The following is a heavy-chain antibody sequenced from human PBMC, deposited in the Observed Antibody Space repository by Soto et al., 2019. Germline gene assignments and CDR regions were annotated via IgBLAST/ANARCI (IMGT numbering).Heavy chain of an antibody. Sequence: GGSLRLSCAASGFTFDDYAMHWVRQAPGKGLEWVSGISWNSGSIGYADSVKGRFTISRDNAKNSLYLQMNSLRAEDTALYYCAKVRGDGVGFAYSGQGSLVPGSA. CDR3: AKVRGDGVGFAY. CDR2: ISWNSGSI. J-gene: IGHJ4*02. CDR1: GFTFDDYA. V-gene: IGHV3-9*01. D-gene: IGHD1-26*01.